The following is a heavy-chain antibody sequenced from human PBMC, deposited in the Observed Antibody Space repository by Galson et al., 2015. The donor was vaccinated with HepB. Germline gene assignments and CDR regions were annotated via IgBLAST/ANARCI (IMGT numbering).Heavy chain of an antibody. CDR1: GLTSRSKA. D-gene: IGHD2-21*02. J-gene: IGHJ6*02. Sequence: SLRLSCAAPGLTSRSKALHWVRQAPGKGLEWVAIISYDGGNKYYADSVKGRFTISRDSFKNTLYLQMNNLRPEDTAVYYCARDRGRFVVVTANGMDVWGQGTTVTVSS. CDR3: ARDRGRFVVVTANGMDV. CDR2: ISYDGGNK. V-gene: IGHV3-30*04.